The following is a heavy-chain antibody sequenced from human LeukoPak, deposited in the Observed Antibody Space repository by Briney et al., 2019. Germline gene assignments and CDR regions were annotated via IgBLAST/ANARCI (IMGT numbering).Heavy chain of an antibody. CDR3: ARFRMLTQSYGDYLYYFDY. D-gene: IGHD4-17*01. CDR2: IYYSGST. Sequence: PSETLSLTCTVSGGSISSGDYYWSWIRQPPGKGLEWIGYIYYSGSTYYNPSLKSRVTISVDTSKNQFSLKLSSVTAADTAVYYCARFRMLTQSYGDYLYYFDYWGQGTLVTASS. CDR1: GGSISSGDYY. V-gene: IGHV4-30-4*08. J-gene: IGHJ4*02.